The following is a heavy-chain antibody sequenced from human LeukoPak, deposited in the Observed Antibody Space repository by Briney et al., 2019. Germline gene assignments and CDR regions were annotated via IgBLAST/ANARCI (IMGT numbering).Heavy chain of an antibody. J-gene: IGHJ4*02. D-gene: IGHD6-13*01. Sequence: GGSLRLSCAASGFTFSSYGMHWVRQAPGKGLEWVAVISYDGSNKYYADSVKGRFTISRDNSKNTLYLQMNSLRAEDTAVYYRALLIAAAGSFDYWGQGTLVTVSS. V-gene: IGHV3-30*03. CDR1: GFTFSSYG. CDR2: ISYDGSNK. CDR3: ALLIAAAGSFDY.